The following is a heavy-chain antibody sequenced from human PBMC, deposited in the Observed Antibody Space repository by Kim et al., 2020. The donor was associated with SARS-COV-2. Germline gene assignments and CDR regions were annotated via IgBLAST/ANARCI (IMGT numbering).Heavy chain of an antibody. J-gene: IGHJ4*02. V-gene: IGHV3-11*05. CDR2: ISSSNSYT. D-gene: IGHD3-10*01. CDR3: ARVTHILWFGDLLYYFDY. CDR1: EFIFSDYY. Sequence: GGSLRLSCAASEFIFSDYYMSWIRQAPGKGLEWVSYISSSNSYTNYADSVKGRFTISRDNAKNSLYLQMNSLRAEDTAVYYCARVTHILWFGDLLYYFDYRGRGTLVAVSS.